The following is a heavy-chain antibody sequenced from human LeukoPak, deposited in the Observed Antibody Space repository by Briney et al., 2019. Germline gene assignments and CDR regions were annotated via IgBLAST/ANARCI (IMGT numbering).Heavy chain of an antibody. D-gene: IGHD1-26*01. V-gene: IGHV3-23*01. CDR1: GFTFLNYG. J-gene: IGHJ4*02. Sequence: PGGSLRLSCAASGFTFLNYGMSWVRQAPGKGLEWVSTVTGSGARTYYADSVKGRFTISRDSSKNTFYLQMNSLRAEDTAVYYCAKDQARIVAVNGFDYWGQGTLVTVSS. CDR3: AKDQARIVAVNGFDY. CDR2: VTGSGART.